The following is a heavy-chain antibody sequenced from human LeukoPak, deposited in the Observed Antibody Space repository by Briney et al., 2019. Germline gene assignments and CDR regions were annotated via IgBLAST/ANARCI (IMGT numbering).Heavy chain of an antibody. Sequence: SVKVSCKASGGTFSSYAISWVRQAPGQGLEWMGRIIPILGIANYAQKFQGRVTITADKSTSTAYMELSSPRSEDTAVYYCARDRSIAAAGTTWFDPWGQGTLVTVSS. J-gene: IGHJ5*02. D-gene: IGHD6-13*01. CDR3: ARDRSIAAAGTTWFDP. CDR1: GGTFSSYA. CDR2: IIPILGIA. V-gene: IGHV1-69*04.